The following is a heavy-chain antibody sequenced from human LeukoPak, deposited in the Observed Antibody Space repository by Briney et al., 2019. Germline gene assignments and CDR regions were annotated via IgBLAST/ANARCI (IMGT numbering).Heavy chain of an antibody. D-gene: IGHD4-17*01. CDR3: ARDPRVTTVTTSLLDY. CDR2: ISAYNGNT. CDR1: GYTFTSYG. V-gene: IGHV1-18*01. Sequence: ASVKVSCKASGYTFTSYGISWVRQAPGQGLEWMGWISAYNGNTNYAQKLQGRVTMTTDTSTSTAYMEPRSLRSDDTAVYYCARDPRVTTVTTSLLDYWGQGTLVTVSS. J-gene: IGHJ4*02.